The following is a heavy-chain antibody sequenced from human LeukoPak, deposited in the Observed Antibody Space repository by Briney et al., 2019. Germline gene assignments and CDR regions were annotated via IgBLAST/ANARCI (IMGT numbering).Heavy chain of an antibody. CDR1: GFTFSSYA. J-gene: IGHJ4*01. D-gene: IGHD6-19*01. CDR2: ISGSGITT. CDR3: AKGIYSSGWSYFDY. V-gene: IGHV3-23*01. Sequence: GGSLRLSCAASGFTFSSYAMSWVRQAPGKGLEWVPAISGSGITTYYADSVKGRFTISRDNSKNTLYLQMNSLRAEDTAVYYCAKGIYSSGWSYFDYWGHGTLVTVSS.